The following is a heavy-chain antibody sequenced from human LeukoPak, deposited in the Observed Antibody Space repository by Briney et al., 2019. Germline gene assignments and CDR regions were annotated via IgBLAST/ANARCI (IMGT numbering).Heavy chain of an antibody. CDR3: VRGGFGYAMDV. V-gene: IGHV3-53*01. D-gene: IGHD3-10*01. Sequence: GGSLRLSCAASGFTVSSNYMSWVRQAPGKGLEWVSVIYSGGSTYYADSVKGRSTISRDNAKNTLYLQMTSLGAEDTAVYYCVRGGFGYAMDVWGQGTTVTVSS. J-gene: IGHJ6*02. CDR1: GFTVSSNY. CDR2: IYSGGST.